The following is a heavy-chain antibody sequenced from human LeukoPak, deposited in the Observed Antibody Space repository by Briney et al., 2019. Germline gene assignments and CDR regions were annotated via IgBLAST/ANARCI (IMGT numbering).Heavy chain of an antibody. Sequence: GGSLRLSCVASGLNFDDSAMHWVRQAPGKGLEWVSLISADGGSTFSADSVKGRFSISRDNSKNSLYLQMNSLRAEDTALYYCARGTTLAAAGTPFDYWGQGTLVTVSS. D-gene: IGHD6-13*01. J-gene: IGHJ4*02. CDR1: GLNFDDSA. CDR3: ARGTTLAAAGTPFDY. V-gene: IGHV3-43*02. CDR2: ISADGGST.